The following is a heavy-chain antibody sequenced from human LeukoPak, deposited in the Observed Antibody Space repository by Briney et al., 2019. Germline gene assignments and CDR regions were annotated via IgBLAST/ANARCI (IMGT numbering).Heavy chain of an antibody. V-gene: IGHV4-59*01. D-gene: IGHD6-19*01. CDR1: GGSISSYY. Sequence: SETLSLTCTVSGGSISSYYWSWIRQPPGKGLEWIGYIYYSGSTNYNPSLKSRVTISVDTSKNQFSLKLSSVTAADTAVYYCARYLHSSGGGRAFDIWGQGTMVTVSS. CDR3: ARYLHSSGGGRAFDI. J-gene: IGHJ3*02. CDR2: IYYSGST.